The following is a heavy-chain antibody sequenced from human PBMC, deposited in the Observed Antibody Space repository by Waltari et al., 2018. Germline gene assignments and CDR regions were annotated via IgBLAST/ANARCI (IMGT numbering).Heavy chain of an antibody. CDR3: ARDRPRGYDILTSIDY. Sequence: QLQLQESGPGLVKPSETLSLTCTVSGGSISSSSYYWGWIRQPPGKGLEWIGSIYYSGSTNYNTSLKSRVTISVDTSKNQFSLKLSSVTAADTAVYYCARDRPRGYDILTSIDYWGQGTLVTVSS. CDR1: GGSISSSSYY. V-gene: IGHV4-39*07. J-gene: IGHJ4*02. D-gene: IGHD3-9*01. CDR2: IYYSGST.